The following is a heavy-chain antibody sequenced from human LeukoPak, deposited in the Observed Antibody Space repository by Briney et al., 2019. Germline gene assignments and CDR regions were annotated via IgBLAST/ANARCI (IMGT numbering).Heavy chain of an antibody. V-gene: IGHV3-66*01. J-gene: IGHJ4*02. CDR3: ARNLPAADY. D-gene: IGHD2-2*01. Sequence: GGSLRLSCAASEFSVSTNYMTWVRQAPGKGLEWVSLIYSGGSAHYADSVKGRFTISRDNSKNTLYLQMNSLRAEDTAVYYCARNLPAADYWGQGTLVTVSS. CDR2: IYSGGSA. CDR1: EFSVSTNY.